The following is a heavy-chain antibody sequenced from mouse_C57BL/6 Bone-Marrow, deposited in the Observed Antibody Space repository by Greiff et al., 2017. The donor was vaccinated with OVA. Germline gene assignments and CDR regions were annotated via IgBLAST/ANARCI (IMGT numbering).Heavy chain of an antibody. CDR1: GFSLSTFGMG. CDR2: IWWDDDK. CDR3: ARIGIEINYYGSWFAY. Sequence: QVTLKESGPGILQPSQTLSLTCSFSGFSLSTFGMGVGWIRQPSGKGLEWLAHIWWDDDKYYNPALKSRLTISKDTSKNQVFLKIANVDTADTATYYCARIGIEINYYGSWFAYCGQGTLVTVSA. V-gene: IGHV8-8*01. J-gene: IGHJ3*01. D-gene: IGHD1-1*01.